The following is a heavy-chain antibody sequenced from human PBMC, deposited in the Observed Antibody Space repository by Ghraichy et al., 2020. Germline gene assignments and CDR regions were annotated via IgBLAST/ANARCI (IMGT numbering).Heavy chain of an antibody. CDR3: ARGHTNLGAFDF. V-gene: IGHV6-1*01. CDR1: GGCVCTNSAS. CDR2: TYYRSKWYN. D-gene: IGHD1-7*01. J-gene: IGHJ3*01. Sequence: SETLSLTCAVSGGCVCTNSASWNWVSHSPSRGLEWLGRTYYRSKWYNYYAVSVTSRISFNPDTSKNQVYLQLNSVTPEDTAVYYCARGHTNLGAFDFWGQGTMVTVSS.